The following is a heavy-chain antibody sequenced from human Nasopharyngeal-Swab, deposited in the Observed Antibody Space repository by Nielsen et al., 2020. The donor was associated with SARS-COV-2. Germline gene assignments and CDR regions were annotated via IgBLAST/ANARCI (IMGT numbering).Heavy chain of an antibody. CDR2: ISSSSSYI. J-gene: IGHJ4*02. CDR3: ASKTSYDYVWGTDY. Sequence: VRQAPGKGLEWVSSISSSSSYIYYADSVKGRFTISRDNAKNSLYLQMNSLRAEDTAMYYCASKTSYDYVWGTDYWGQGTLVTVSP. V-gene: IGHV3-21*01. D-gene: IGHD3-16*01.